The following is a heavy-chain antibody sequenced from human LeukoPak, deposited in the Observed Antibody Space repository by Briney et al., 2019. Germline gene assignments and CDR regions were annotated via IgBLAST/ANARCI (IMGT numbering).Heavy chain of an antibody. V-gene: IGHV3-33*06. J-gene: IGHJ5*02. D-gene: IGHD2-15*01. CDR2: IWYDGSNK. Sequence: GGSLRLSCAASGFTFSSYGMHWVRQAPGKGLEWVAVIWYDGSNKYYADSVKGRFTISRDNSKNTLYLQMNSLRAEDTAVYYCAKGSACSGGSCYHGWFDPWGQGTLVTVSS. CDR3: AKGSACSGGSCYHGWFDP. CDR1: GFTFSSYG.